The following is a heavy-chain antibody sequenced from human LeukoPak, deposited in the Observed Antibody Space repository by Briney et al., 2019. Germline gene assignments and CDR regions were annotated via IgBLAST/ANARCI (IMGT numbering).Heavy chain of an antibody. V-gene: IGHV3-23*01. CDR3: AKEVGCSSTSCYIGYYYYMDV. J-gene: IGHJ6*03. Sequence: PGGSVRLSCAASGFTFSSYAMSWVRQAPGKGLEWVSAISGSGGSTYYADSVKGRFTISRDNSKNTLYLQMNSLRAEDTAVYYCAKEVGCSSTSCYIGYYYYMDVWGKGTTVTVSS. CDR2: ISGSGGST. D-gene: IGHD2-2*02. CDR1: GFTFSSYA.